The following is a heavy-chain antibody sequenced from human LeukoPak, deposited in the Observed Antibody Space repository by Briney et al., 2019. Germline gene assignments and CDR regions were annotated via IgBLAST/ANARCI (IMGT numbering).Heavy chain of an antibody. CDR3: ARGYLDGMDV. CDR1: GFTFSSYG. J-gene: IGHJ6*02. CDR2: IGTAGDT. D-gene: IGHD2/OR15-2a*01. V-gene: IGHV3-13*01. Sequence: GGSLRLSCVASGFTFSSYGMHWVRQATGKGLEWVSVIGTAGDTYYPGSVKGRFTTSRENAKNSLYLQMNSLRAGDTAVYYCARGYLDGMDVWGQGTTVTVSS.